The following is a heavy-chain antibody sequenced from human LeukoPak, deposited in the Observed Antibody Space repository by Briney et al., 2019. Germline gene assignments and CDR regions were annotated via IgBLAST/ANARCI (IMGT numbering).Heavy chain of an antibody. Sequence: ASVKVSCKASGYTFTRYYIHWVRQAPGQGLEWMGIINPSGGSRTYAEQFQGRVTMTRDTSTSTGYMELSSLRSEDTAVYYCARGSVMTSDDYYDMDVWGQGTTVTVSS. CDR1: GYTFTRYY. CDR2: INPSGGSR. D-gene: IGHD2-21*02. CDR3: ARGSVMTSDDYYDMDV. V-gene: IGHV1-46*01. J-gene: IGHJ6*02.